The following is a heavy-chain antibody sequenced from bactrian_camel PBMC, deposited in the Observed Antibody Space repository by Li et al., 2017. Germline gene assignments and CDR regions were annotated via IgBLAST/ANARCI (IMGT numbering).Heavy chain of an antibody. D-gene: IGHD1*01. J-gene: IGHJ4*01. V-gene: IGHV3S1*01. CDR1: GVTYNGYC. CDR2: IYMGRGTT. Sequence: VQLVESGGGSVEAGGSLRLSCTAASGVTYNGYCLGWFRQVPGKQREAIAAIYMGRGTTYYADSVKGRFTLSRDNAKDTVNLQMDNLMIEVTATYYCAADCPPIVGWDRKQYWGQGTQVTVS. CDR3: AADCPPIVGWDRKQY.